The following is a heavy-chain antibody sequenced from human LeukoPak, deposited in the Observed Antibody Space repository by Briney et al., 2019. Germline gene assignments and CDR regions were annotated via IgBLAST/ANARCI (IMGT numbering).Heavy chain of an antibody. V-gene: IGHV4-4*07. CDR3: AGGSITAGY. CDR1: GGAISPDY. D-gene: IGHD1-14*01. J-gene: IGHJ4*02. CDR2: IYTSGST. Sequence: SETLSLTCTVSGGAISPDYWSWIRQPAGKGLEWIGRIYTSGSTNYNPSLKSRVSMSIDTSKNQFSLRLTSVTAADTAVYYCAGGSITAGYWGQGTLVTVSS.